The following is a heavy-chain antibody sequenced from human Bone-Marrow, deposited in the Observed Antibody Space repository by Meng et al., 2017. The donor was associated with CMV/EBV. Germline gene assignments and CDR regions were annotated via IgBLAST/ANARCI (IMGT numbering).Heavy chain of an antibody. J-gene: IGHJ4*02. V-gene: IGHV3-66*01. CDR2: IYSGGST. CDR1: GFTVSSNY. Sequence: GESLKISCAASGFTVSSNYMSWVRQAPGKGLEWVSVIYSGGSTYYADSVKGRFTISRDNAKNSLYLQMNSLRAEDTAVYYCAVGYCGSTSCPFDYWDQGTLVTVSS. CDR3: AVGYCGSTSCPFDY. D-gene: IGHD2-2*03.